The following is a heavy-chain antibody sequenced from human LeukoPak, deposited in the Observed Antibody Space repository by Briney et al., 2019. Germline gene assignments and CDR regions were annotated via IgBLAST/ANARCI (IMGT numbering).Heavy chain of an antibody. V-gene: IGHV4-59*01. D-gene: IGHD6-13*01. CDR3: ARGNWYSSSWYRHMDV. CDR2: IYYSGST. J-gene: IGHJ6*03. Sequence: SSETLSLTCTVSGGSISSYYWNWIRQPPGKGLEWIGYIYYSGSTNYNPSLKSRATISVDTSKNQFSLRLSSVTAADTAVYYCARGNWYSSSWYRHMDVWGKGTTVTISS. CDR1: GGSISSYY.